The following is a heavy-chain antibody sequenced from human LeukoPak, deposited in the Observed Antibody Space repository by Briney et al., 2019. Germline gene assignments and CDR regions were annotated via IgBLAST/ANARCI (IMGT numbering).Heavy chain of an antibody. Sequence: GGSLRLSCAASGFTFSSYWMSWVRQAPGQGLEWMGWISAYNGNTNYAQKLQGRVTMTTDTSTSTAYMELRSLRSDDTAVYYCARTGFSIAAAGPYYFDYWGQGTLVTVSS. V-gene: IGHV1-18*01. CDR2: ISAYNGNT. J-gene: IGHJ4*02. CDR1: GFTFSSYW. D-gene: IGHD6-13*01. CDR3: ARTGFSIAAAGPYYFDY.